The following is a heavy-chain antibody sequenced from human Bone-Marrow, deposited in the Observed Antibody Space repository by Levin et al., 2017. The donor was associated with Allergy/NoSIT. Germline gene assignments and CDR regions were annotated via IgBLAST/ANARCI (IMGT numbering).Heavy chain of an antibody. CDR3: ARAGIAAQD. V-gene: IGHV4-38-2*01. CDR1: GYSISSGYY. CDR2: IYHSGST. D-gene: IGHD6-6*01. Sequence: SQTLSLTCAVSGYSISSGYYWGWIRQPPGKGLEWIGSIYHSGSTYYNPSLTSRVTISVDTSKNQFSLKLNSVIAADTAVYYCARAGIAAQDWGQGTLVTVSS. J-gene: IGHJ4*02.